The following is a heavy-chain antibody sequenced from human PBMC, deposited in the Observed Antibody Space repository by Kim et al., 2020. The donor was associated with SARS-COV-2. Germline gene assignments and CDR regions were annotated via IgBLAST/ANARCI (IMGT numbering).Heavy chain of an antibody. Sequence: GSLRLSCAASGFTFSSYAMHWVRQAPGKGLEWVAVIWYDGSNKYYADSVKGRFTISRDNSKNTLYLQMNSLRAEDTAVYYCAKDRYYYGSGVDYWGQGTLVTVSS. D-gene: IGHD3-10*01. CDR3: AKDRYYYGSGVDY. CDR2: IWYDGSNK. CDR1: GFTFSSYA. V-gene: IGHV3-33*06. J-gene: IGHJ4*02.